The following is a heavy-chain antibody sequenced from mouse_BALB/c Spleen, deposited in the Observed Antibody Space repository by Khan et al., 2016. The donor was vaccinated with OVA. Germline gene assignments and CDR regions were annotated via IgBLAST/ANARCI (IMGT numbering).Heavy chain of an antibody. Sequence: EVELVESGGGLVKPGGSLKLSCGGFGFTFSSYAMSWVRQTPEKRLEWVASISSGGSTYYPDSVKGRFTISRDNARNILYLQMSRLRSEDTAMYYCARLVDYWGQGTSVTVSS. J-gene: IGHJ4*01. CDR2: ISSGGST. V-gene: IGHV5-6-5*01. CDR3: ARLVDY. CDR1: GFTFSSYA.